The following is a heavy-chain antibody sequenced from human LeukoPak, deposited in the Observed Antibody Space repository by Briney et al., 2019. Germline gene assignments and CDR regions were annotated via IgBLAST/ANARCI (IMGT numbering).Heavy chain of an antibody. Sequence: GGSLRLSCAASGFTFSSYSMNWVRQAPEKGLEWVSSISSSSSYIYYADSVKGRFTISRDNAKNSLYLQMNSLRAEDTAVYYCASQIVVVPAANDYWGQGTLVTVSS. CDR1: GFTFSSYS. D-gene: IGHD2-2*01. V-gene: IGHV3-21*01. CDR3: ASQIVVVPAANDY. J-gene: IGHJ4*02. CDR2: ISSSSSYI.